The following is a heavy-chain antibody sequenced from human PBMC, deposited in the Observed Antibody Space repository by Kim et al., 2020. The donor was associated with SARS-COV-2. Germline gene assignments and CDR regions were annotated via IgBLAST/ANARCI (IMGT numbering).Heavy chain of an antibody. CDR2: ISYDGSNK. D-gene: IGHD1-26*01. J-gene: IGHJ4*02. V-gene: IGHV3-30*04. CDR1: GFTFSSYA. CDR3: ARTNSGSYFGAFDY. Sequence: GSLRLSCAASGFTFSSYAMHWVRQAPGKGLEWVAVISYDGSNKYYADSVKGRFTISRDNSKNTLYLQMNSLRAEDTAVYYCARTNSGSYFGAFDYWGQGTLVTVSS.